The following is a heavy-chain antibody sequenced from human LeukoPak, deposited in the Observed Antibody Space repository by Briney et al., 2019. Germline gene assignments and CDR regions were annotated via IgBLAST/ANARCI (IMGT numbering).Heavy chain of an antibody. J-gene: IGHJ6*02. CDR3: ASIQSYYFGLDV. CDR2: INTSGST. CDR1: GGSISSGSYY. V-gene: IGHV4-61*02. D-gene: IGHD4-11*01. Sequence: KPSETLSLTCTVSGGSISSGSYYWSWIRQPAGKGLEWIGRINTSGSTNYNPSLKSRVTISVDTSKNQFSLKLSSVTAADTAVYYCASIQSYYFGLDVWGQGTTVTVSS.